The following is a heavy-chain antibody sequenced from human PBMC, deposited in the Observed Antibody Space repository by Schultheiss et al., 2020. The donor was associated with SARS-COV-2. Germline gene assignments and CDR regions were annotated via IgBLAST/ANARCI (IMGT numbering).Heavy chain of an antibody. D-gene: IGHD4-17*01. CDR3: ARDRETTVTTLDY. CDR2: IKQDGSEK. J-gene: IGHJ4*02. Sequence: GGSLRLSCAASGFTFSSYWMSWVRQAPGKGLEWVANIKQDGSEKYYVDSVKGRFTISRDNAKNTLYLQMNSLRAEDTAVYYCARDRETTVTTLDYWGQGTLVTVSS. V-gene: IGHV3-7*01. CDR1: GFTFSSYW.